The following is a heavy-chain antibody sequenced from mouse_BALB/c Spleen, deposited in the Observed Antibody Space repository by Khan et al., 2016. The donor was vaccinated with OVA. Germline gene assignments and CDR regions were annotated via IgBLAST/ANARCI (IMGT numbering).Heavy chain of an antibody. Sequence: VQLVESGPGLVKPSQSLSLTCTVTGYSITSGYGWNWIRQFPGNKLEWMGYISYSGSTNYNPSLKSRISITRDTSKNQFFLQLNSGTTEDTATYYCARTARIKYWGQGTTLTVSS. CDR3: ARTARIKY. CDR2: ISYSGST. D-gene: IGHD1-2*01. V-gene: IGHV3-2*02. CDR1: GYSITSGYG. J-gene: IGHJ2*01.